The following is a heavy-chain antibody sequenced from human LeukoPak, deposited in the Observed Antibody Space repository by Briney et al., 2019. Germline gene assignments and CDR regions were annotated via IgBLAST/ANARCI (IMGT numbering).Heavy chain of an antibody. Sequence: ASVKVSCKVSGNTFTDLSMNWVRQAPGKGLEWMGGFDPEDVETIYAQKFQGRVTMTEDTSTATAYMELRRLRSDDTAVYYCVKNKGVAGPPDLDVFDFWGQGTMVIVSS. CDR3: VKNKGVAGPPDLDVFDF. V-gene: IGHV1-24*01. CDR1: GNTFTDLS. D-gene: IGHD2-8*01. CDR2: FDPEDVET. J-gene: IGHJ3*01.